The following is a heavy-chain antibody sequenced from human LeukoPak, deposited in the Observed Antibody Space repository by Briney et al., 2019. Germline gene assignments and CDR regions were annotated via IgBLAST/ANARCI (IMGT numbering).Heavy chain of an antibody. CDR2: IYYSGST. CDR1: VGSLSSSSYY. D-gene: IGHD2-2*01. Sequence: SETLSLTCTVSVGSLSSSSYYWGWIRQPPGKGLEWIGSIYYSGSTYCNPSLKSRLTMSVDTSKNQFSLKLSSVTAADTAVYYCARRDRYCSSTSCYGHRFDPWGQGTLVTVSS. J-gene: IGHJ5*02. CDR3: ARRDRYCSSTSCYGHRFDP. V-gene: IGHV4-39*01.